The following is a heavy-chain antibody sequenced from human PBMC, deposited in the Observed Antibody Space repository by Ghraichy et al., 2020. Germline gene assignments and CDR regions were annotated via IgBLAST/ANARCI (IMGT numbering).Heavy chain of an antibody. CDR3: ARDQEWRAISSGFDP. J-gene: IGHJ5*02. Sequence: SETLSLTCTVSGDSLNNYYWSWIRQPPGKGLEWIGSIYHNGGTKYNPSLKSRVTMSVDTSKNQFSLSLTSVTAADTAVFYCARDQEWRAISSGFDPWGQGTLVSVSP. V-gene: IGHV4-59*01. CDR2: IYHNGGT. CDR1: GDSLNNYY. D-gene: IGHD3-3*01.